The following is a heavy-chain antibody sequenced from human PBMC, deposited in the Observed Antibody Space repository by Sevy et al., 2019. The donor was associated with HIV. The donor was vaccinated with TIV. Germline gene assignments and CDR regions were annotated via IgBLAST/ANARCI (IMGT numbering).Heavy chain of an antibody. V-gene: IGHV3-21*01. CDR2: ISSSSSYI. J-gene: IGHJ6*02. Sequence: GGSLRLSCAASGFAFSNYYAMHWVRQAPGRGLEWVSSISSSSSYIYYADSVKGRFTISRDNAKNSLYLQMNSLRADDTALYYCARGLDYYYTMDVWGQGTTVTVSS. D-gene: IGHD2-21*01. CDR1: GFAFSNYY. CDR3: ARGLDYYYTMDV.